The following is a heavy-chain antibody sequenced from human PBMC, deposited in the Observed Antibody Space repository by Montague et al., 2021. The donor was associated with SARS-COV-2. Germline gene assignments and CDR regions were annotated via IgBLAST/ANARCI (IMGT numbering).Heavy chain of an antibody. V-gene: IGHV4-61*02. CDR3: ARVCTGTYCFDS. CDR2: IYPSANT. J-gene: IGHJ4*02. CDR1: GGSISSGYFY. D-gene: IGHD2-8*02. Sequence: TLSLTYTVSGGSISSGYFYWIWIRQPAGKGLEWIGLIYPSANTNYNPSLKIRVTISVDTSKNHFSLKLRSVTAADTAVYYCARVCTGTYCFDSWGRGTLVTVSS.